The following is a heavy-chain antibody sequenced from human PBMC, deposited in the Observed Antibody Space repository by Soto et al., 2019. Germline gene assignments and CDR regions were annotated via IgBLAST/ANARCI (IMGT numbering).Heavy chain of an antibody. CDR3: ARRGAVRCITDDDAFDI. V-gene: IGHV1-8*01. J-gene: IGHJ3*02. Sequence: QVQLVQSGAEVKKPGASVKVSCKASGYTFTSYDINWVRHATGQRLEWMGWMNPNSGNTGHTQKFQGRVTMTRNTSISTAYRELRSLRSEDTAVYYCARRGAVRCITDDDAFDIWGQGTMVTVSS. CDR1: GYTFTSYD. D-gene: IGHD1-20*01. CDR2: MNPNSGNT.